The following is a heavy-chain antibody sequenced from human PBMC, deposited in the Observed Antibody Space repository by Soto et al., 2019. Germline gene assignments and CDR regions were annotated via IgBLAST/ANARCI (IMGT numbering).Heavy chain of an antibody. Sequence: GESLKISCKGSGYSFTSYWISWVRQMPGKGLEWMGRIDPSDSYTNYSPSFQGHVTISADKSISTAYLQWSSLKASDTAMYYCARQQQLVSHYYYYYGMDVWGQGTTVTVSS. CDR1: GYSFTSYW. CDR3: ARQQQLVSHYYYYYGMDV. CDR2: IDPSDSYT. D-gene: IGHD6-13*01. J-gene: IGHJ6*02. V-gene: IGHV5-10-1*01.